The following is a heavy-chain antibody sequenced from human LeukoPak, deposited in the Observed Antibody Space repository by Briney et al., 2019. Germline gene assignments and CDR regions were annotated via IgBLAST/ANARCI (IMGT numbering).Heavy chain of an antibody. J-gene: IGHJ4*02. Sequence: VASLWVSCKPSGYTFTGYYMHWVRQSPGQGVGWLGVINPSVVGTSSAQTLQGRVTMTRETSTRTVCMELSRVRSQDTPVYYCARFGDTNCSSTSCFIDYWGQGTLVTVSS. CDR1: GYTFTGYY. V-gene: IGHV1-46*01. D-gene: IGHD2-2*01. CDR3: ARFGDTNCSSTSCFIDY. CDR2: INPSVVGT.